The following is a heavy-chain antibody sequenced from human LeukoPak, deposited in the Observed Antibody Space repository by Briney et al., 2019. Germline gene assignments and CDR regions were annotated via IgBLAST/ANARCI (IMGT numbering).Heavy chain of an antibody. D-gene: IGHD3-22*01. CDR3: AKDGARYYDSSGYPWGHFDY. J-gene: IGHJ4*02. CDR1: GFTFSSYG. Sequence: PGGSLRLSCAASGFTFSSYGMHWVRQAPGKGLEWVAFIRYDGTKKYYADSVKGRFTISRDNSKNTLYLQMNSLRAEDTAVYYCAKDGARYYDSSGYPWGHFDYWGQGTLVTVSS. CDR2: IRYDGTKK. V-gene: IGHV3-30*02.